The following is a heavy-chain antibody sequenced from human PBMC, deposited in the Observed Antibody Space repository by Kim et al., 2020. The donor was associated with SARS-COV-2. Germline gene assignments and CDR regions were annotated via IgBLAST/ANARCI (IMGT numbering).Heavy chain of an antibody. CDR3: ARVGSVGASWYFDH. Sequence: ASVKVSCKASGYTFTGYYMHWVRQAPGQGLEWMGRINPNSGGTNYAQKFQGRVTMTRDTSISTAYMELSRLRSDDTAVYYCARVGSVGASWYFDHWGRGTLVSVSS. J-gene: IGHJ2*01. CDR1: GYTFTGYY. CDR2: INPNSGGT. D-gene: IGHD1-26*01. V-gene: IGHV1-2*06.